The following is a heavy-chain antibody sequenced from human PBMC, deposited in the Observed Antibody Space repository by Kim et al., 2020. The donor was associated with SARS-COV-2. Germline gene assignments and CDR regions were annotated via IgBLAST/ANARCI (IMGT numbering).Heavy chain of an antibody. CDR3: ARSRNWNLERDFDY. CDR1: GGSISIYY. Sequence: SETLSLTCTVSGGSISIYYWSWIRQPPGKGLEWIGYIYYSGSTNYNPSLKSRVTISVDTSKNQFSLKLSSVTAADTAVYYCARSRNWNLERDFDYWGQGTLVTVSS. D-gene: IGHD1-7*01. CDR2: IYYSGST. J-gene: IGHJ4*02. V-gene: IGHV4-59*13.